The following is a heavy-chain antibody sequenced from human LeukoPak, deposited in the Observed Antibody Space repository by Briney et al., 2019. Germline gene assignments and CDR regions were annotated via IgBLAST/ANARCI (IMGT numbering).Heavy chain of an antibody. D-gene: IGHD4-17*01. Sequence: GASVKVSCKASGYTFTGYYMHWVRQAPGQGLEWMGWINPNSGGTNYAQKFQGRVTMTRDTSISTAYMEVSRLRSDDTAVYYCARDLSMTTYTTGYWGQGTLVTVSS. CDR2: INPNSGGT. CDR3: ARDLSMTTYTTGY. V-gene: IGHV1-2*02. CDR1: GYTFTGYY. J-gene: IGHJ4*02.